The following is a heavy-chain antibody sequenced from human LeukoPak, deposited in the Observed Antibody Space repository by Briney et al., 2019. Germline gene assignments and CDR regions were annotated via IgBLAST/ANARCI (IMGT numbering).Heavy chain of an antibody. V-gene: IGHV3-64D*06. J-gene: IGHJ4*02. CDR3: IKDRIGTWSFDH. CDR2: ISINGDRT. D-gene: IGHD1-26*01. CDR1: GFTFSGHF. Sequence: GGSLRLSCSASGFTFSGHFMHWVRQAPGKGLEYVSSISINGDRTYYAESVKGRFTISRDNSKNTLYLQLSSLRVEDTAVYYCIKDRIGTWSFDHWGQGTLLTVSS.